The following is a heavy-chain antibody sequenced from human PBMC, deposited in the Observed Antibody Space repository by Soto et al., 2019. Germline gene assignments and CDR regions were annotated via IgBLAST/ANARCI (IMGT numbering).Heavy chain of an antibody. CDR3: ARAGKYYYGSGSPYYYGMDV. D-gene: IGHD3-10*01. J-gene: IGHJ6*02. Sequence: QVQLVQSGAEVKQPGASEKVSCKASGYTFTSYGVSWVRQAPGQGLEWMGWISGYNGNTNYAQKLQGRVTMTTDTSTSTAYMELRSLRSDDTAVYYCARAGKYYYGSGSPYYYGMDVWGQGITVTVSS. CDR1: GYTFTSYG. V-gene: IGHV1-18*04. CDR2: ISGYNGNT.